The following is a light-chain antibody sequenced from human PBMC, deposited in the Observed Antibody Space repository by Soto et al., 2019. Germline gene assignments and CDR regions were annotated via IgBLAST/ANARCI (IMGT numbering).Light chain of an antibody. Sequence: IVMTQSPATLSVSPGETATLSCRASQSVSNNVAWYQQKPGQAPRLLILGASTRATGIPARFSGSGSGTEFTLSISSLQSEDFAVYYCQQRTNWSPITFGQGTRLEIK. J-gene: IGKJ5*01. V-gene: IGKV3-15*01. CDR1: QSVSNN. CDR3: QQRTNWSPIT. CDR2: GAS.